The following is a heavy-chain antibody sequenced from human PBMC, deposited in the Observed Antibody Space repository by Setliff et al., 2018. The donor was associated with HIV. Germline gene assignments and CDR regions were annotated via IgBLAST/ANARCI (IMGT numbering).Heavy chain of an antibody. D-gene: IGHD3-22*01. Sequence: GASVKVSCKASGYAFTSQFMHWVRQAPGQGLEWMGIISPGGDRTTYAQRFRGRVTMTSDTSTGTVYMELSSLRSEDTAVYYCARARITMIGDAFDIWGPGTMFTVSS. CDR1: GYAFTSQF. CDR3: ARARITMIGDAFDI. J-gene: IGHJ3*02. CDR2: ISPGGDRT. V-gene: IGHV1-46*01.